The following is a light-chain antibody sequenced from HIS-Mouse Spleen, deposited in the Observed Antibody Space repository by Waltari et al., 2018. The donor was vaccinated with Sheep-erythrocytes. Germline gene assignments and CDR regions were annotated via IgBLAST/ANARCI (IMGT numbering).Light chain of an antibody. CDR1: KLAAKD. V-gene: IGLV3-1*01. J-gene: IGLJ2*01. CDR3: QAWDSSTAVV. CDR2: QDS. Sequence: SYELTQPPSVSVSPGQTASITCSGAKLAAKDACWYQQKPGQSPVLVIYQDSKRPPGIPERFSGSNSGNTATLTISGTQAMDEADYYCQAWDSSTAVVFGGGTKLTVL.